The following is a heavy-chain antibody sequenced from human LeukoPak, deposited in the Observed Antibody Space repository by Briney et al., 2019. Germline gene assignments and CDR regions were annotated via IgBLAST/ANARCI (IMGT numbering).Heavy chain of an antibody. V-gene: IGHV1-2*02. CDR2: INPNSGGT. Sequence: ASVKVSCKASGYTFTGYYMHWVRQAPGQGLEWMGWINPNSGGTNYAQKLQGRVTMTTDTSTSTAYMELRSLRSDDTAVYYCARASPYYYDSSGYPSYYYYYYMDVWGKGTTVTISS. J-gene: IGHJ6*03. CDR1: GYTFTGYY. CDR3: ARASPYYYDSSGYPSYYYYYYMDV. D-gene: IGHD3-22*01.